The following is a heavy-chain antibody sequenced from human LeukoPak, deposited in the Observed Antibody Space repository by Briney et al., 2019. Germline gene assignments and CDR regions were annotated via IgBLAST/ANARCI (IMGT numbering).Heavy chain of an antibody. CDR1: GYTFTGYY. V-gene: IGHV1-69*02. J-gene: IGHJ4*02. D-gene: IGHD6-19*01. CDR2: IIPILGIA. CDR3: ARVAVAGTVS. Sequence: GASVKVSCKASGYTFTGYYMHWVRQAPGQGLEWMGRIIPILGIANYAQKFQGRVTITADKSTSTAYMELSSLRSEDTAVYYCARVAVAGTVSWGQGTLVTVSS.